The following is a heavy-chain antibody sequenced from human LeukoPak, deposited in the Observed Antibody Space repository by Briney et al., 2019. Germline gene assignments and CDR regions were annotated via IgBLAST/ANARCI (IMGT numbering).Heavy chain of an antibody. J-gene: IGHJ4*02. Sequence: GGSLRFSCAASGFPFSSYAMSWVRQAPGKGLEWVSAISGSGGSTYYADSVKGRFTISRDNSKNTLYLQMNSLRAEDTAVYYCAKDRRYCSSTSCYFTYYFDYWGQGTLVTVSS. V-gene: IGHV3-23*01. CDR1: GFPFSSYA. CDR2: ISGSGGST. CDR3: AKDRRYCSSTSCYFTYYFDY. D-gene: IGHD2-2*01.